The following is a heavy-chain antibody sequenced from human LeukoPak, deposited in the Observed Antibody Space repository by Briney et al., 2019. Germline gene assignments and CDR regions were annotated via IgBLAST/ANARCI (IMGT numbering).Heavy chain of an antibody. J-gene: IGHJ4*02. CDR1: GFTFSSSE. D-gene: IGHD6-13*01. CDR3: ARDGRGYSSSWFDY. Sequence: GGSLRLSCAASGFTFSSSEMNWVRQAPGKGLEWVSYISSSGSTIYYADSVKGRFTISRDNAKNSLYLQMNSLRAKDTAVYYCARDGRGYSSSWFDYWGQGTLVTVSS. V-gene: IGHV3-48*03. CDR2: ISSSGSTI.